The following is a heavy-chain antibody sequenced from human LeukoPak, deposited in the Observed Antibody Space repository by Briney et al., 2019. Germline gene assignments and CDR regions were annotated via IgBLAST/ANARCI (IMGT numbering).Heavy chain of an antibody. J-gene: IGHJ3*02. V-gene: IGHV3-33*01. CDR1: GFTFSSYG. Sequence: GGSLRLSCAASGFTFSSYGMHRVHQAPGKGLEWVAVILNDGSQEKYADSVKGRFTISRDNSKNTLFLQMNSLRAEDTAVYYCARDDALGDNALDIWGQGTMVTVSS. D-gene: IGHD3-16*01. CDR3: ARDDALGDNALDI. CDR2: ILNDGSQE.